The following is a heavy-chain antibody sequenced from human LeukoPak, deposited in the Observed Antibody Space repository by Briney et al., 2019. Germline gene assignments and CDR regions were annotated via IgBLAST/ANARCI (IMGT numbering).Heavy chain of an antibody. V-gene: IGHV3-48*01. CDR3: VRDRGTYRPIDY. Sequence: GGSLRLSCAASRLTFSSYSMIWVRQAPGKGLEWVSYISSSSSTIYYADSVKGRFTISRDNAQNSLFLQMNSLRAEDTAIYYCVRDRGTYRPIDYWGQGTLVTVSS. D-gene: IGHD1-26*01. CDR1: RLTFSSYS. J-gene: IGHJ4*02. CDR2: ISSSSSTI.